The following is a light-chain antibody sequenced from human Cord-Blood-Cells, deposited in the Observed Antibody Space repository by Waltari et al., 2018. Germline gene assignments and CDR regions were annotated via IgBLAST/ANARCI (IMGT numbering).Light chain of an antibody. V-gene: IGLV2-8*01. CDR2: EVS. CDR1: SHDDGGYNE. CDR3: SSYAGSNNV. Sequence: SARPPHLSPSGCHGQPVTLPCTGSSHDDGGYNESSWYQQHPGKAPKRLISEVSKRPPGVPDRFSASRSGNTASLTVAGRQAEDEANYYRSSYAGSNNVFGPVTKVTVL. J-gene: IGLJ1*01.